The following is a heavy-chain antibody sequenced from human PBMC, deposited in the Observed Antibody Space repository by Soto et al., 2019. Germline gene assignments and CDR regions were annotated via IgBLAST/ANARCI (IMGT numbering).Heavy chain of an antibody. Sequence: PSETLSLTCTVSGGSISSGGYYWSWIRQHPGKGLEWIGYIYYSGSTYYNPSLKSRVTISVDTSKNQFSLKLSSVTAADTAVYYCVRDTDHSSSPLFDYWGQGTLVTVSS. D-gene: IGHD6-6*01. V-gene: IGHV4-31*02. CDR1: GGSISSGGYY. CDR3: VRDTDHSSSPLFDY. J-gene: IGHJ4*02. CDR2: IYYSGST.